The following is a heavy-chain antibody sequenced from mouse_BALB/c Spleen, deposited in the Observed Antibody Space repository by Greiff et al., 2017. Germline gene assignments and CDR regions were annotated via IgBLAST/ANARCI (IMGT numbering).Heavy chain of an antibody. Sequence: EVNLVESGGGLVKPGGSLKLSCAASGFTFSSYAMSWVRQTPDKRLEWVATISSGGSYTYYPDSVKGRFTISRDNAKNTLYLQMSSLKSEDTAMYYCARRGDMITTGLDYWGQGTTLTVSS. CDR2: ISSGGSYT. CDR3: ARRGDMITTGLDY. D-gene: IGHD2-4*01. V-gene: IGHV5-6*03. J-gene: IGHJ2*01. CDR1: GFTFSSYA.